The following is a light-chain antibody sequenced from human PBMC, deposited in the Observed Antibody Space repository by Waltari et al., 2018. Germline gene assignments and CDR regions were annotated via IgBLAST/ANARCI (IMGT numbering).Light chain of an antibody. CDR3: SSSTSSITWV. CDR2: EVT. J-gene: IGLJ3*02. CDR1: SSDVGNYNH. Sequence: QSALTQPPSVSGSPGQSVTSSGTGTSSDVGNYNHVSWYQQSPGTAPKLIIYEVTNRPSGVPDRFSGSKSGNTASLTISGLQAEDESDYYCSSSTSSITWVFGGGTKLTVL. V-gene: IGLV2-18*02.